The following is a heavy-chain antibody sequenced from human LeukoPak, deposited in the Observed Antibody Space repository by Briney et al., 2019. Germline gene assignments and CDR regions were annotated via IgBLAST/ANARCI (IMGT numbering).Heavy chain of an antibody. J-gene: IGHJ4*02. CDR3: ARILQQLIDC. CDR1: GGSISSSSYY. Sequence: SETLSLTCTVSGGSISSSSYYWGWIRQPPGKGLEWIGSIYYSGSTYYNPSLKSRVTISVDTSKNQFSLKLSSVTAADTAVYYCARILQQLIDCWGQGTLVTVSS. D-gene: IGHD6-13*01. CDR2: IYYSGST. V-gene: IGHV4-39*01.